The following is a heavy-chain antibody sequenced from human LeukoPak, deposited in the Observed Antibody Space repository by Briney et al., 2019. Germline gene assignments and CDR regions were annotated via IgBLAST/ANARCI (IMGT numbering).Heavy chain of an antibody. CDR3: ARDPPSYGDYVDGYGMDV. Sequence: ASVKVSCKASGYTFTSYGISWVRQAPGQGLEWMGWISAYNGNTNYAQKLQGRVTMTTDTSTSTAYMELRSLRSDDTAVYYCARDPPSYGDYVDGYGMDVWGQGTMVTVSS. V-gene: IGHV1-18*01. J-gene: IGHJ6*02. CDR1: GYTFTSYG. D-gene: IGHD4-17*01. CDR2: ISAYNGNT.